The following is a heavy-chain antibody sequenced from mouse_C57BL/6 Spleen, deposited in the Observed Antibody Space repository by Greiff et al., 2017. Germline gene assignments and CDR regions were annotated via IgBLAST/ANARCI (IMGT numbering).Heavy chain of an antibody. J-gene: IGHJ3*01. CDR2: ILPGSGST. CDR1: GYTFPGYW. V-gene: IGHV1-9*01. Sequence: LQQSGAELMKPGASVKLSCQATGYTFPGYWLEWVKPRPGHGLEWIGEILPGSGSTHYNEKFKGKATFNSATSSNTSYMQLSRLTTEDAAIYYCARRELGFAYWGQGTLVTVSA. CDR3: ARRELGFAY.